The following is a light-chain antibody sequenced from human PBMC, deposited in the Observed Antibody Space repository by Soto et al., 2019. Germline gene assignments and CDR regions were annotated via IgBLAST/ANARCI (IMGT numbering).Light chain of an antibody. Sequence: SVLTQPPSASGTPGQRVTFSCSGSSSNIGTNAVSWYQQLPGAAPKLLIKSNDQRPSGVPDRFSGSKSGASASLAIRGLQSEDEADYYCAAWDDSLNGYVFGTGTKLTVL. CDR2: SND. CDR1: SSNIGTNA. CDR3: AAWDDSLNGYV. J-gene: IGLJ1*01. V-gene: IGLV1-44*01.